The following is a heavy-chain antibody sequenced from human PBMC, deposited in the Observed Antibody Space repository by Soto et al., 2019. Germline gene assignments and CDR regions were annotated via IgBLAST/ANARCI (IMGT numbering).Heavy chain of an antibody. J-gene: IGHJ3*02. Sequence: GGSLRLSCAASGFTFSSYGMHWVRQAPGKGLEWVAVIWYDGSNKYYADSVKGRFTISRDNSKNTLYLQMNSLRAEDTAVYYCARDPHLYYYDSSGYGAFDIWGQGTMVTVS. CDR2: IWYDGSNK. CDR1: GFTFSSYG. D-gene: IGHD3-22*01. CDR3: ARDPHLYYYDSSGYGAFDI. V-gene: IGHV3-33*01.